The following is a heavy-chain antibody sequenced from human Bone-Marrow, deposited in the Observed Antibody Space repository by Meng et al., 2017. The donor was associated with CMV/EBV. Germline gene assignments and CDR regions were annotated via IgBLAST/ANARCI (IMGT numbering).Heavy chain of an antibody. Sequence: ASVKVSCKASGYTFTGYYMHWVRQAPGQGLEWMGWINPNSGGTNYAQKFQGRVTMTRDTSISTAYMVLSRLRSDDTAVYYCASLGYSSGWPPGYWGQGTLVTVSS. CDR1: GYTFTGYY. D-gene: IGHD6-19*01. CDR2: INPNSGGT. V-gene: IGHV1-2*02. CDR3: ASLGYSSGWPPGY. J-gene: IGHJ4*02.